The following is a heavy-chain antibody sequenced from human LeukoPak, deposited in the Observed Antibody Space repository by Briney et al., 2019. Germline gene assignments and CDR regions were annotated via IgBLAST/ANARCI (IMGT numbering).Heavy chain of an antibody. CDR2: ISGSGGST. D-gene: IGHD2-2*02. CDR3: AKSGGLVPAAIVL. V-gene: IGHV3-23*01. CDR1: GFTFSTYA. Sequence: TGGSLRLSCAASGFTFSTYAMSWVRQAPGKGLEWVSAISGSGGSTYYADSVKGRFTISRDNSKNTLYLQMNSLRAEDTAVYYCAKSGGLVPAAIVLWGQGTLVTVSS. J-gene: IGHJ4*02.